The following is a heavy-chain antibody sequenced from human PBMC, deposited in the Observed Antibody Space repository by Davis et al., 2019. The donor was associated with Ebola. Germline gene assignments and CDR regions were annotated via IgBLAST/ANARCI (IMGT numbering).Heavy chain of an antibody. J-gene: IGHJ3*02. CDR3: ARDFYRLRFWSGYAEYDAFDI. CDR2: INPNSGGT. D-gene: IGHD3-3*01. V-gene: IGHV1-2*02. CDR1: GYTFTGYY. Sequence: ASVKVSCKASGYTFTGYYMHWVRQAPGQGLEWMGWINPNSGGTNYAQKFQGRVTMTRDTSISTAYMELSRLRSDDTAVYYCARDFYRLRFWSGYAEYDAFDIWGQGTMVTVSS.